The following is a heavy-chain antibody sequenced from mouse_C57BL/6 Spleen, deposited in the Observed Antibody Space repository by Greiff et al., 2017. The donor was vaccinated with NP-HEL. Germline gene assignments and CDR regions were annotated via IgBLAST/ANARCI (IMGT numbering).Heavy chain of an antibody. Sequence: EVQLVESGGGLVKPGGSLKLSCAASGFTFSSYAMSWVRQTPEKRLEWVATISAGGSYTYYPDNVKGRFTISRDNAKNNLYLQMSHLKSEDTAMYYCARESGNCFDYWGQGTTLTVSS. J-gene: IGHJ2*01. CDR2: ISAGGSYT. CDR1: GFTFSSYA. CDR3: ARESGNCFDY. V-gene: IGHV5-4*01.